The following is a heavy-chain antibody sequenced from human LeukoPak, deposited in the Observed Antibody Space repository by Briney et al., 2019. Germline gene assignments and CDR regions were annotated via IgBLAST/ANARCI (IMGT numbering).Heavy chain of an antibody. CDR2: ISWNSGSI. V-gene: IGHV3-9*01. CDR1: GFTFDDYA. J-gene: IGHJ4*02. D-gene: IGHD3-10*01. Sequence: GGSLRLSCAASGFTFDDYAMHWVRQAPGKGLEWVSGISWNSGSIGYADSVKGRFTISRDNAKNSLYLQMNSLRAEDTAVYYCAKGGLISITMVRGVISLYFDYWGQGTLVTVSS. CDR3: AKGGLISITMVRGVISLYFDY.